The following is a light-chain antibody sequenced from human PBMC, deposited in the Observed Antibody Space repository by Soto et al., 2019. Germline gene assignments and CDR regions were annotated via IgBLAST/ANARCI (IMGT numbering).Light chain of an antibody. CDR3: QQYDSYST. Sequence: DLQMTQSPSTLSASVGDRVTITCRASQTISGLLAWYQQKPGKAPKILIYKASTLKSGVPSRFSGSGSGTEFTLTISSLQPDDFATYYCQQYDSYSTFGQGTKVDIK. CDR1: QTISGL. CDR2: KAS. V-gene: IGKV1-5*03. J-gene: IGKJ1*01.